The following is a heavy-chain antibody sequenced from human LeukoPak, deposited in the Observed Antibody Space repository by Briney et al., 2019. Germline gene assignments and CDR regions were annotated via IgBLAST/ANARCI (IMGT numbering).Heavy chain of an antibody. V-gene: IGHV3-30*02. D-gene: IGHD3-22*01. CDR2: IQYHGSDK. Sequence: PGGSLRLSCAASGFTFSGYGMHWVRQAPGKGLEWVAFIQYHGSDKYYADSVKGRFTISRDNSKNTLDLQMNSLRAEDTAVYYCAKDSWGYYDSSGYYVWLDPWGQGTLVTVSS. CDR1: GFTFSGYG. CDR3: AKDSWGYYDSSGYYVWLDP. J-gene: IGHJ5*02.